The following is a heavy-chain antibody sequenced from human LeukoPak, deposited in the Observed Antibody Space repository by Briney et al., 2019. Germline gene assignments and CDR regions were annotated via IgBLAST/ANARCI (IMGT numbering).Heavy chain of an antibody. Sequence: SETLSLTCTVSGGSISSYYWSWIRQPPGKGLEWIGYIYYSGSTNYNPSLKSRVTISLDTSKNQFSLKLTSVTAADTAVYYCARMAGLYYFDYWGQGTLVTVSS. CDR1: GGSISSYY. CDR2: IYYSGST. CDR3: ARMAGLYYFDY. V-gene: IGHV4-59*01. J-gene: IGHJ4*02. D-gene: IGHD6-19*01.